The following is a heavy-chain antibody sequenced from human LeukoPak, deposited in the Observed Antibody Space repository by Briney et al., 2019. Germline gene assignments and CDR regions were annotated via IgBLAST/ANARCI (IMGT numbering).Heavy chain of an antibody. CDR2: IIPIFGTA. CDR1: GGTFSSYA. V-gene: IGHV1-69*13. D-gene: IGHD3-3*01. Sequence: ASVKVSCKASGGTFSSYAISWVRQAPGQGPEWMGGIIPIFGTANYAQKFQGRVTITADESTSTAYMELSSLRSEDTAVYYCARVFLEWLLYGPHYYYYYYMDVWGKGTTVAVSS. CDR3: ARVFLEWLLYGPHYYYYYYMDV. J-gene: IGHJ6*03.